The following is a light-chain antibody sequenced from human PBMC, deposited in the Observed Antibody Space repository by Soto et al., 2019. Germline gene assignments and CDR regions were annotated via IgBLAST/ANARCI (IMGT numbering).Light chain of an antibody. J-gene: IGKJ2*01. CDR2: AAS. Sequence: EIVLTQSPATLSLSPGERATLSCRASQSVSSSLAWYQQKPGQAPRLLIYAASNRATGIPARFSGSGSGTDFTLTISSLEPEDFAVYYCQQRSNWPPMYTFGQGTKLEIK. CDR3: QQRSNWPPMYT. CDR1: QSVSSS. V-gene: IGKV3-11*01.